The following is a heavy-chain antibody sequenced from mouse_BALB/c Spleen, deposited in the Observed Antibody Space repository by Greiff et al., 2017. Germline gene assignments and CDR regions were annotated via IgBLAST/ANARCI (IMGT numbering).Heavy chain of an antibody. CDR3: AREGYGYDAMDY. CDR1: GYSITSGYY. D-gene: IGHD1-1*02. V-gene: IGHV3-6*02. Sequence: EVKLQESGPGLVKPSQSLSLTCSVTGYSITSGYYWNWIRQFPGNKLEWMGYISYDGSNNYNPSLKNRISITRDTSKNQFFLKLNSVTTEDTATYYCAREGYGYDAMDYWGQGTSVTVSS. CDR2: ISYDGSN. J-gene: IGHJ4*01.